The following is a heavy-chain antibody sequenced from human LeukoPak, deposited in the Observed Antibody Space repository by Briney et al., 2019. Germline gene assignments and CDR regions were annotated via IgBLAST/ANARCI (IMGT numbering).Heavy chain of an antibody. J-gene: IGHJ4*02. CDR3: AKDLFSSSSGGFDY. Sequence: GGSLRLSCAASGFTFSSYVMNWVRQAAGKGLEWVAVISYDGSNKYYADSGKGRFTISRDNSKNTLYLQMNSLRAEDTAVYYCAKDLFSSSSGGFDYWGQGTLVTVSS. CDR1: GFTFSSYV. V-gene: IGHV3-30*18. D-gene: IGHD6-6*01. CDR2: ISYDGSNK.